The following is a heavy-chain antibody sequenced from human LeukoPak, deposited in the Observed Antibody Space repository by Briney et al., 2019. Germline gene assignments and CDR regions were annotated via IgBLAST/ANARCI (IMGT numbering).Heavy chain of an antibody. V-gene: IGHV3-23*01. Sequence: GGSLRLSCAASGFTLSSYAMSWVRQGPGKGLEWVSAISVSGNTYHADSVKDRFTISRDSSKNTLYLQMNSLRAGDAAVYYCARGTVSGSYFYYYYYYYMDVWGKGTTVTISS. D-gene: IGHD1-26*01. CDR2: ISVSGNT. J-gene: IGHJ6*03. CDR3: ARGTVSGSYFYYYYYYYMDV. CDR1: GFTLSSYA.